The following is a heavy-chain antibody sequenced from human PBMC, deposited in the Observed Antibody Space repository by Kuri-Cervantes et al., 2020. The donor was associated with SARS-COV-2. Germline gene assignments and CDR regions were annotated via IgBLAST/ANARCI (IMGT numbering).Heavy chain of an antibody. CDR3: ARDSMTTNDFDY. V-gene: IGHV3-74*01. CDR1: GGSFSGYY. Sequence: ETLSLTCAVYGGSFSGYYWSWIRQPPGKGLVWVSRLTNDGSDAIFADSVKGRLTISRDNAKNMLYLYMNSLRADDTAVYYCARDSMTTNDFDYWGQGTLVTVSS. J-gene: IGHJ4*02. D-gene: IGHD4-11*01. CDR2: LTNDGSDA.